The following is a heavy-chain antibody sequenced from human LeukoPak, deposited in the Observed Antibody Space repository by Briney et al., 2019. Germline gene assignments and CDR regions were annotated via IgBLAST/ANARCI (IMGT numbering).Heavy chain of an antibody. D-gene: IGHD1-1*01. Sequence: PGGSLRLSCAASGFTFSSYAMSWVRQAPGKGLEWVSAISGSGGSTYYADSVKGRFTISRDNSKNTLDLQMNRLRAEDTAVYYCARQPSKASLSPFDYWGQGTLVTVSS. V-gene: IGHV3-23*01. CDR3: ARQPSKASLSPFDY. CDR2: ISGSGGST. J-gene: IGHJ4*02. CDR1: GFTFSSYA.